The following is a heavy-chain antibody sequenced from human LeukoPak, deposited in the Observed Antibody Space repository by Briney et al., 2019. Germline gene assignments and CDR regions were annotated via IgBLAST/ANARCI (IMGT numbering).Heavy chain of an antibody. CDR3: ARGPGLLGYCSSTSCLFDP. CDR1: GYTFTSYG. Sequence: ASVKVSCKASGYTFTSYGISWVRQAPGQGLEWMGWISAYNGNTNYAQKLQGRVTMTTDTSTSTAYMELRNLRSDDTAVYYCARGPGLLGYCSSTSCLFDPRGQGTLVTVSS. V-gene: IGHV1-18*01. CDR2: ISAYNGNT. D-gene: IGHD2-2*01. J-gene: IGHJ5*02.